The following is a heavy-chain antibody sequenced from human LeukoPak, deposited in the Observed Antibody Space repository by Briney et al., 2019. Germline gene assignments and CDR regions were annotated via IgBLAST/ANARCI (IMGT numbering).Heavy chain of an antibody. J-gene: IGHJ4*02. Sequence: GGSLRLSCAASGFTFSSYAMSWVRQAPGKGLEWVSAISVSGGNTYYADSVKGRFTISRDNSKNTLYLQMNSLRAEDTAVYYCAKDSNLHYFDYWGQGTLVTVSS. CDR1: GFTFSSYA. CDR3: AKDSNLHYFDY. V-gene: IGHV3-23*01. CDR2: ISVSGGNT.